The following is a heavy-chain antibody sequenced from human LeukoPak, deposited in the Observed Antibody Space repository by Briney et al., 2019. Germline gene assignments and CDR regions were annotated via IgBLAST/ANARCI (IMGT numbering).Heavy chain of an antibody. V-gene: IGHV1-8*01. CDR1: GYTFTSHD. J-gene: IGHJ4*02. D-gene: IGHD6-19*01. Sequence: ASVKVSCKASGYTFTSHDINWVRQATGQGLEWMGWMNPNSGNTGYAQKFQGRVTMTRNTSISTAYMELSSLRSEDTAVYYCARGDGAVAGNDYWGQGTLVTVSS. CDR2: MNPNSGNT. CDR3: ARGDGAVAGNDY.